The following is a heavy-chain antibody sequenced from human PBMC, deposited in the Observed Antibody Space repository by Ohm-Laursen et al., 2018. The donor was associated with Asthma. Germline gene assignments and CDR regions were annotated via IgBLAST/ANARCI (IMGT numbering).Heavy chain of an antibody. D-gene: IGHD2-2*01. J-gene: IGHJ4*02. V-gene: IGHV1-46*01. Sequence: SSVKVSCKASGYTFTRYNMHWVRQAPGQGLEWMGIINPSGGSTTYAQKFQGRVTMTRDTSTSTVYMDLSSLSSEDTAVYYCARAYCRSTSCYDYWGQGSLVTVSS. CDR3: ARAYCRSTSCYDY. CDR2: INPSGGST. CDR1: GYTFTRYN.